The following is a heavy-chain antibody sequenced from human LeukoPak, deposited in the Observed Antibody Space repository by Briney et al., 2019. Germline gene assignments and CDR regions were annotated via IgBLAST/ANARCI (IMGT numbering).Heavy chain of an antibody. CDR1: GGSLSSYY. D-gene: IGHD3-10*01. Sequence: SETLSLTCTVSGGSLSSYYWSWIRQPPGKGLEWIGYIYYNGGTNYNPSLKSRVTISVDTSKNQFSLRLSSVTAADTAVYYCARHNGSGSYSLYFDYWGQGTLVAVSS. J-gene: IGHJ4*02. V-gene: IGHV4-59*08. CDR2: IYYNGGT. CDR3: ARHNGSGSYSLYFDY.